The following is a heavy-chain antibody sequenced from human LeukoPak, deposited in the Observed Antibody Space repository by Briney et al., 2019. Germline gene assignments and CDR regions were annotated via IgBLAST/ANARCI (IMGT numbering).Heavy chain of an antibody. CDR2: IIPIFGTA. D-gene: IGHD2-21*01. CDR1: GGTFSSYA. Sequence: GASVKVSCKASGGTFSSYAISWVRQAPGQGLEWMGGIIPIFGTANYAQKFQGRVTITADESTSTAYMELSSLGSEDTAVYYCARLPTHCGGDCYRDYWGQGTLVTVSS. V-gene: IGHV1-69*13. CDR3: ARLPTHCGGDCYRDY. J-gene: IGHJ4*02.